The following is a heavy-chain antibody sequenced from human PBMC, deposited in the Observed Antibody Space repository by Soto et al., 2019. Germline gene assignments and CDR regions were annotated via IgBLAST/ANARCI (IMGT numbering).Heavy chain of an antibody. Sequence: GGSLRLSCAASGFTFGNYAMNWVRQAPGKGLEWISSISDPGTSTYYANSVKGRFSMSRDNSKDTLFLQMNRLRADDTAVYFCAKSLVTPSDAFDLWGRGTLVTVSS. CDR3: AKSLVTPSDAFDL. V-gene: IGHV3-23*01. D-gene: IGHD2-21*02. J-gene: IGHJ3*01. CDR1: GFTFGNYA. CDR2: ISDPGTST.